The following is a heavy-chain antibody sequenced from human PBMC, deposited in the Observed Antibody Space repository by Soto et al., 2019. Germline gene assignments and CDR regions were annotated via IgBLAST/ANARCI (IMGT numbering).Heavy chain of an antibody. J-gene: IGHJ4*02. CDR3: GRLEGLATISYYFDY. CDR1: GDSVTSHY. CDR2: IYYSGCS. D-gene: IGHD3-9*01. V-gene: IGHV4-59*08. Sequence: SETLSLTCSFSGDSVTSHYLTWIRQSPEKGLEWIGYIYYSGCSHYNPSLKSRVTISVDKSKNQFSLKLTSLTAADTAVYYCGRLEGLATISYYFDYWGQGALVTVSS.